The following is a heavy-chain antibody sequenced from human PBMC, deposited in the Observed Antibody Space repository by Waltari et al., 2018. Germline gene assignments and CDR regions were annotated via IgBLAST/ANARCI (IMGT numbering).Heavy chain of an antibody. D-gene: IGHD6-6*01. CDR1: GYSISSGYY. CDR3: ARHDASSSWDYYYYGMDV. Sequence: QVQLQESGPGLVKPSETLSLTCAVSGYSISSGYYWGWIRQPPGKGLEWIGSIYHSGSTYYNPSLKSRVTISVDTSKNQFSLKLSSVTAADTGVYYCARHDASSSWDYYYYGMDVWGQGTTVTVSS. CDR2: IYHSGST. V-gene: IGHV4-38-2*01. J-gene: IGHJ6*02.